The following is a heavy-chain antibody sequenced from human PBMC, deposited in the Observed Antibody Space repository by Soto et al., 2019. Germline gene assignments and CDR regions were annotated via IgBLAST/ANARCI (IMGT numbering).Heavy chain of an antibody. CDR2: ISGDNGDT. V-gene: IGHV1-18*01. D-gene: IGHD1-1*01. CDR1: GYTFSKYA. CDR3: AREMLTTGNTRVNWRDP. Sequence: QVQLLQSGPEVKKPGASVKVSCKTSGYTFSKYAINWVRQAPGEGLEWMGSISGDNGDTNYAESLQGRVTMTTDTSTGTADMELRSLRSDDTAVYYCAREMLTTGNTRVNWRDPWGQGSLVTVSS. J-gene: IGHJ5*02.